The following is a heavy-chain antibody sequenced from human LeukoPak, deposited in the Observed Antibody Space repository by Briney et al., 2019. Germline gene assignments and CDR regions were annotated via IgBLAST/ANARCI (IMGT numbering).Heavy chain of an antibody. CDR2: INPNSGGT. J-gene: IGHJ4*02. CDR3: ARELGVFTGYDMVGY. Sequence: GASVKVFCKASGYTFTGYYMHWVRQAPGQGLEWMGWINPNSGGTNYAQKFQGRVTMTRDTSISTAYMELSRLRSDDTAVYYCARELGVFTGYDMVGYWGQGTLVTVSS. CDR1: GYTFTGYY. D-gene: IGHD3-9*01. V-gene: IGHV1-2*02.